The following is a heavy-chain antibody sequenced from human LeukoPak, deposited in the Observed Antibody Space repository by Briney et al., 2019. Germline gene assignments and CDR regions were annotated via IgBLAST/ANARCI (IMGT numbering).Heavy chain of an antibody. V-gene: IGHV3-30*02. CDR2: IRYDGTDK. CDR1: GFTFNTYG. J-gene: IGHJ4*02. CDR3: ARVSIGWYSFDY. Sequence: GGSLRLSCSASGFTFNTYGMHWVRQAPGKGLEWVAFIRYDGTDKYYADSVKGRFTISRDNAKNSLYLQMNSLRAEDTAVYYCARVSIGWYSFDYWGQGTLVTVSS. D-gene: IGHD6-19*01.